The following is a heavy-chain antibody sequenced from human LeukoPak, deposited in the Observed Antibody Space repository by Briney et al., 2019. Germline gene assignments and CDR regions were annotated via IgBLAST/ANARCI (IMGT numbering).Heavy chain of an antibody. J-gene: IGHJ4*02. CDR3: ARWIAAAGKFDY. CDR1: GYTFTSYD. D-gene: IGHD6-13*01. Sequence: ASVKVSCKASGYTFTSYDINWVRQATGQGPEWMGWMNPNSGNTGYAQKFQGRVTMTRNTSISTAYMELSSLRSEDTAVYYCARWIAAAGKFDYWGQGTLVTVSS. V-gene: IGHV1-8*01. CDR2: MNPNSGNT.